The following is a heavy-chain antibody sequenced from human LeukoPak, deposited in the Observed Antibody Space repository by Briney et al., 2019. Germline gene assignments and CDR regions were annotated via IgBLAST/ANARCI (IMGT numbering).Heavy chain of an antibody. V-gene: IGHV3-20*04. CDR3: ARRGIRGVITFDY. J-gene: IGHJ4*02. D-gene: IGHD3-10*01. Sequence: PGGSLRLSCAASGFTFDDYGMSWVRQAPGKGLEWVSGIYWNGGSTGYADSVKGRFTISRDNAKNSLYLQMSSLRAEDTALYYCARRGIRGVITFDYWGQGTLVTVSS. CDR2: IYWNGGST. CDR1: GFTFDDYG.